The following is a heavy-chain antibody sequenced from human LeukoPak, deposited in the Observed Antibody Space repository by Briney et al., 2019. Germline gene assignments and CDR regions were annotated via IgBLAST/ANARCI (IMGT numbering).Heavy chain of an antibody. D-gene: IGHD6-19*01. CDR3: AISKGIAVAAPRDYYYYYGMDV. CDR2: IYPGDSDT. J-gene: IGHJ6*02. Sequence: GESLKISCKGSGYSFTSYWIGWVRQMPGKGLEWMGIIYPGDSDTRYSPSFQGQVTISADKSISTAYLQWSSLKASDTAMYYCAISKGIAVAAPRDYYYYYGMDVWGQGTTVTVSS. V-gene: IGHV5-51*01. CDR1: GYSFTSYW.